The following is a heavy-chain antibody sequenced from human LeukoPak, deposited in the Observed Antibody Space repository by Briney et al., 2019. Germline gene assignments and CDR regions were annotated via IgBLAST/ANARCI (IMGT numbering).Heavy chain of an antibody. CDR2: ISYDGSNK. D-gene: IGHD1-26*01. V-gene: IGHV3-30-3*01. CDR3: AKGRPSESLSHIDY. Sequence: GGSLRLSCAASGFTFSSYAMHWVRQAPGKGLEWVAVISYDGSNKYYADSVKGRFTISRDNSKNTLYLQMSSLRAEDTAIYFCAKGRPSESLSHIDYWGQGTLVTVSS. J-gene: IGHJ4*02. CDR1: GFTFSSYA.